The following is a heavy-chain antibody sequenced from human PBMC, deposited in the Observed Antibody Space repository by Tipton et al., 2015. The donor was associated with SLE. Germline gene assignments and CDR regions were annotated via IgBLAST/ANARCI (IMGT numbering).Heavy chain of an antibody. CDR2: MNPNSGDT. J-gene: IGHJ3*02. V-gene: IGHV1-8*01. CDR1: GYTFTSYH. Sequence: QLVQSGAEVRKPGASVKVSCKASGYTFTSYHISWVRQATGQGLEWMGWMNPNSGDTGYAQRFQGRVTLTRNTSISTAYMELSSLRSEDAAVYHCARGFLEWLFDDAFDIWGQGTMVTVSS. D-gene: IGHD3-3*01. CDR3: ARGFLEWLFDDAFDI.